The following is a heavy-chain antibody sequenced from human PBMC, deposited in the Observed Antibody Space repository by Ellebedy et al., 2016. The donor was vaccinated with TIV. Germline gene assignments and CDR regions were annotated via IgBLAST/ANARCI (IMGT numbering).Heavy chain of an antibody. Sequence: SETLSLXXTVSGGSINSGSYYWSWIRQPAGKGLDWIGRIYTSGSAIYNPSLKSRVTMSVDMSKNHFSLELSSVTAADTAVYYCASLTIPGGSDFWGQGTLVTVSS. D-gene: IGHD3-3*01. CDR1: GGSINSGSYY. CDR2: IYTSGSA. CDR3: ASLTIPGGSDF. V-gene: IGHV4-61*02. J-gene: IGHJ4*02.